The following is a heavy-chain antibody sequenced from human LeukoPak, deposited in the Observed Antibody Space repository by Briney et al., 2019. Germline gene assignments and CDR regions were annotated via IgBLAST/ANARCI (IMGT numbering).Heavy chain of an antibody. V-gene: IGHV3-23*01. J-gene: IGHJ4*02. CDR1: GFTFSSYG. CDR2: ISGSGGST. Sequence: GGSLRLSCAASGFTFSSYGMSWVRQAPGKGLEWVSAISGSGGSTYYADSVKGRFTISRDNAKNSLYLQMNSLRAEDTALYYCARFRARYYFDYWGQGTLVAVSS. CDR3: ARFRARYYFDY.